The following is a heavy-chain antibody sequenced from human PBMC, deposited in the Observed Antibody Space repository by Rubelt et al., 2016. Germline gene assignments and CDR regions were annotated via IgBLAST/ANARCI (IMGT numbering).Heavy chain of an antibody. CDR1: GFSLSTGGVG. J-gene: IGHJ4*02. Sequence: QITLKESGPTLVRPTQTLTLTCTFSGFSLSTGGVGVGWIRQPPGKALEWLTLIFWDDDKRYSPSLKNRLTITKDTSKNQVVLTMTNMDPVDTATYHCAHKFNSGFDHWDQGTLVTVSS. CDR2: IFWDDDK. V-gene: IGHV2-5*02. CDR3: AHKFNSGFDH. D-gene: IGHD6-19*01.